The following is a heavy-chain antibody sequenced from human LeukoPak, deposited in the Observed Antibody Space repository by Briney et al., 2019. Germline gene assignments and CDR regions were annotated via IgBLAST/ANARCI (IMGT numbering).Heavy chain of an antibody. Sequence: ASVKVSCKAFGYTFTGNYMHWVRQAPGQGLEWMGWINPNTGDTNYAQRFQGRVTMTTDTSITTAYMELSRLTSDDTAVYYCARDISWFGENDAFDFWGQGTTVTVSS. J-gene: IGHJ3*01. CDR1: GYTFTGNY. CDR3: ARDISWFGENDAFDF. V-gene: IGHV1-2*02. CDR2: INPNTGDT. D-gene: IGHD3-10*01.